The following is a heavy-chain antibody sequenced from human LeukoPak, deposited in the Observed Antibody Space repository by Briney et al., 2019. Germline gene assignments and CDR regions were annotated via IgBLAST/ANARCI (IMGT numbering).Heavy chain of an antibody. CDR3: ARDSYYDILTGYGGGRTRSYGMDV. CDR1: GGTFSSYA. V-gene: IGHV1-69*04. Sequence: SVKVSCKASGGTFSSYAISWVRQAPGQGLEWMGRIIPILGIANYAQKFQGRVTITADKSTSTAYMELSSLRSEDTAVYYCARDSYYDILTGYGGGRTRSYGMDVWGQGTTVTVSS. CDR2: IIPILGIA. J-gene: IGHJ6*02. D-gene: IGHD3-9*01.